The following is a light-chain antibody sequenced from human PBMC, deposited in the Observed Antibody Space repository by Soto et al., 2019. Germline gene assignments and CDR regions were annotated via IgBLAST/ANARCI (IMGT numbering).Light chain of an antibody. V-gene: IGKV3-20*01. CDR2: GAS. Sequence: EIVLTQSPGTLSLSPGERATLSCRASPSISSRYLAWYQQKTGQAPRLLIYGASSRATGIPDRFSGSGSGTDFTLTISSLEPEDFAVYYCQHYGSARFTFGPGTKVDV. J-gene: IGKJ3*01. CDR3: QHYGSARFT. CDR1: PSISSRY.